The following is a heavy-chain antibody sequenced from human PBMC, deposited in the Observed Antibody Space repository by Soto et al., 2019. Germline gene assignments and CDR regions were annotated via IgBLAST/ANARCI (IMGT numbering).Heavy chain of an antibody. V-gene: IGHV1-2*04. Sequence: QVQLVQSGAEVKKPGASVKVSCKASGYTFTGYYMHWVRQAPGQGLEWMGWINPNSGGTNYAQKFQVWVTRTTDTSISTAYMELSRLRSDDTAVYYRAGGLDKGSWLAPWAQGTLVTVSS. CDR1: GYTFTGYY. D-gene: IGHD6-25*01. J-gene: IGHJ5*02. CDR3: AGGLDKGSWLAP. CDR2: INPNSGGT.